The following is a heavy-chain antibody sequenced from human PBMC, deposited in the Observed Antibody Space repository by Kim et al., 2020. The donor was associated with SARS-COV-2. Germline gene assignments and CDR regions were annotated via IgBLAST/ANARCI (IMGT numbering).Heavy chain of an antibody. D-gene: IGHD3-3*01. CDR1: GFTFSSYG. Sequence: GGSLRLSCAASGFTFSSYGMHWVRQAPVKGLEWVAVISYDGSNKYYADSVKGRFTISRDNSKNTLYLQMNSLRAEDTAVYYCEKGEARAYYDFWCGLGSFGYWGQGPLVTVS. CDR2: ISYDGSNK. CDR3: EKGEARAYYDFWCGLGSFGY. J-gene: IGHJ4*02. V-gene: IGHV3-30*18.